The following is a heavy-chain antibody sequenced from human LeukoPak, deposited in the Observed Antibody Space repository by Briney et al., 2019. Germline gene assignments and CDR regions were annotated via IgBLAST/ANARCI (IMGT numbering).Heavy chain of an antibody. CDR2: ISYDGSNK. Sequence: PGRSLRLSCAASGFTFSNYVMHWVRQAPGKGLEWVAVISYDGSNKYYADSVKGRFTISRDNSKNTLYLQMNSLRAEDTAVYYCAKDGDYSLPHYWGQGTLVTVSS. V-gene: IGHV3-30*18. CDR1: GFTFSNYV. J-gene: IGHJ4*02. CDR3: AKDGDYSLPHY. D-gene: IGHD4-17*01.